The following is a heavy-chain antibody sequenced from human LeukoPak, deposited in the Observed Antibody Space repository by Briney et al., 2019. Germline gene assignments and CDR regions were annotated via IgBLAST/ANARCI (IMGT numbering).Heavy chain of an antibody. V-gene: IGHV4-61*01. Sequence: KSSETLSLTCTVSGFSVTTDSYCWVWIRQPPGKGLEWIGYDYCGGNTNYDPSLKRRVTISVVTSKNQFSLTLTSVTAADTAVYFCARDHFGSLDSWGQGIPVTVSS. CDR2: DYCGGNT. J-gene: IGHJ4*02. CDR1: GFSVTTDSYC. D-gene: IGHD3-10*01. CDR3: ARDHFGSLDS.